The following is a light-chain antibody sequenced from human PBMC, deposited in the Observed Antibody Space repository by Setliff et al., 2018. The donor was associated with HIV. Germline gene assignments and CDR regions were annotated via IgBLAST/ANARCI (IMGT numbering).Light chain of an antibody. J-gene: IGLJ1*01. Sequence: QSALTQPASVSGSPGQSVTISCTGTSSDVGFYNYVSWYQQHPGKAPKLMIYEVSNRPSGVSNRFSGSKSGNTASLTISGLQAEDEADYYCSPYTSSFTRVFGTGTKVTVL. CDR2: EVS. V-gene: IGLV2-14*01. CDR3: SPYTSSFTRV. CDR1: SSDVGFYNY.